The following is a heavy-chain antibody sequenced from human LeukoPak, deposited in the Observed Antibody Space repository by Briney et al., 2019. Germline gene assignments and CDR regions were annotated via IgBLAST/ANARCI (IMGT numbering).Heavy chain of an antibody. Sequence: SETLSLTCAVYGGSFSGYYWSWIRQPPGKGLEWIWEINHSGSTNYNPSLKSRVTISVDTSKNQFSLKLSSVTAADTAVYYCARGRRWIQHHNFDYWGQGTLVTVSS. V-gene: IGHV4-34*01. CDR2: INHSGST. CDR3: ARGRRWIQHHNFDY. J-gene: IGHJ4*02. CDR1: GGSFSGYY. D-gene: IGHD5-24*01.